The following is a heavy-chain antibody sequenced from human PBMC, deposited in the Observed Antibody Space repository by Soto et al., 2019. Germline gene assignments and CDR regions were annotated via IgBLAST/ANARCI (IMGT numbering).Heavy chain of an antibody. D-gene: IGHD2-8*01. CDR3: ARSLDGALMVYAIPISYYYCMDV. CDR1: GGTFSSYA. CDR2: IIPIFGTA. J-gene: IGHJ6*02. V-gene: IGHV1-69*06. Sequence: SVKVSCKASGGTFSSYAISWVRQAPGQGLEWMGGIIPIFGTAHYAQKFQGRVTITADKSTSTAYMELSSLRSEDTAVYYCARSLDGALMVYAIPISYYYCMDVWGQGTTVTVSS.